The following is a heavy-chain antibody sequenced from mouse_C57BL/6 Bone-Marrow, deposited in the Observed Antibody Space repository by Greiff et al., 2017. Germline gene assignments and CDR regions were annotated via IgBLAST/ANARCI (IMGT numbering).Heavy chain of an antibody. CDR1: GFNIKDDY. Sequence: DVKLQESGAELVRPGASVKLSCTASGFNIKDDYMHWVKQRPEQGLEWIGWIDPENGDTEYASKFQGKATITADTSSNTAYLQLSSLTSEDTAVYYCTFYSKWTWFAYWGQGTLVTVSA. CDR2: IDPENGDT. CDR3: TFYSKWTWFAY. V-gene: IGHV14-4*01. J-gene: IGHJ3*01. D-gene: IGHD2-5*01.